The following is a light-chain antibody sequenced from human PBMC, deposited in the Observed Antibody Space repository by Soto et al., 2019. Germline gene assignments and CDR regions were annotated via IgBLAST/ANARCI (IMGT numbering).Light chain of an antibody. V-gene: IGKV1-5*03. Sequence: DIQMTQSPSTLSASVGDRVTITCRASQSIRSWLAWYQQKPGKAPKLLIYKASSLESGVPSRFSGSGSGTEFTLTISILQPDDFATYYCQQYNIYSPWTFGQGTKVEIK. CDR3: QQYNIYSPWT. CDR1: QSIRSW. J-gene: IGKJ1*01. CDR2: KAS.